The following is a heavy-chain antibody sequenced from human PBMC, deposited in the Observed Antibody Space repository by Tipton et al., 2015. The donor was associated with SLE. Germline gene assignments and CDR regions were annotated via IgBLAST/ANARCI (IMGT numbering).Heavy chain of an antibody. Sequence: TLSLTCSVSSYSIYNGFYWGWIRQSPGKGLEWIGSIYRSGTAYYNPSLNSGVTISVDTSRFRLSLQVRSVTAADTAVYYCATEGDASANFYFRGIHDWGQGATVTVSS. D-gene: IGHD2/OR15-2a*01. CDR3: ATEGDASANFYFRGIHD. J-gene: IGHJ6*02. CDR2: IYRSGTA. CDR1: SYSIYNGFY. V-gene: IGHV4-38-2*02.